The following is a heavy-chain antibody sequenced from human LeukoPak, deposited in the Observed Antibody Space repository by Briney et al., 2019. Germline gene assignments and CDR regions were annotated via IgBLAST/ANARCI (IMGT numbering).Heavy chain of an antibody. CDR2: IFYSGST. Sequence: SETLSLTCTVFGGSINNYYWSWIRQPPGKGLEWIGYIFYSGSTNYNPSLKSRVTISVDTSKNRFSLRLSSVTAADAAVYSCARHSGAYSGGYFDYWGQGTLVTVSS. CDR3: ARHSGAYSGGYFDY. CDR1: GGSINNYY. V-gene: IGHV4-59*08. D-gene: IGHD1-26*01. J-gene: IGHJ4*02.